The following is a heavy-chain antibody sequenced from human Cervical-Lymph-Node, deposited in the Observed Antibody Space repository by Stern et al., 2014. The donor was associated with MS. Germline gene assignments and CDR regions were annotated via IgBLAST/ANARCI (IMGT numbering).Heavy chain of an antibody. V-gene: IGHV2-5*02. CDR2: IYSDDDK. CDR3: AHSRVKYCRGGTCYSSLFDF. Sequence: QITLKESGPTLVKPTQTLTLTCTVSGFSLSTPGVGVGWIRQPPGKALEWLALIYSDDDKLYSPSLKNRLTIIKDTSKNQVILTMTNVDPVDTATYYCAHSRVKYCRGGTCYSSLFDFWGQGTLITVSS. CDR1: GFSLSTPGVG. J-gene: IGHJ5*01. D-gene: IGHD2-15*01.